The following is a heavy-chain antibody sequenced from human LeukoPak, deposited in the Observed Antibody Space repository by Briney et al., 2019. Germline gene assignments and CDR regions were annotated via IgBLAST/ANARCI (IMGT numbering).Heavy chain of an antibody. CDR2: ISYDGSSK. V-gene: IGHV3-30*04. Sequence: GRSLRLSCAASGFTFSTYAMHWVRQAPGKGLEWVAVISYDGSSKYYADSVKGRFTISRDNSKNTLYLQMNSLRAEDTAVYYCAREEGGKLGIDYYFDYWGQGTLVTVSS. J-gene: IGHJ4*02. CDR3: AREEGGKLGIDYYFDY. D-gene: IGHD7-27*01. CDR1: GFTFSTYA.